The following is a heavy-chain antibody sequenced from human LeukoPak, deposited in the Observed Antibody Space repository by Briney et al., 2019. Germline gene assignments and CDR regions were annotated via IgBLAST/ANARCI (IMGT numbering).Heavy chain of an antibody. CDR2: VSSGGSA. V-gene: IGHV4-39*01. Sequence: LETLSLTCSVSSGSISSTNYSWGWIRQPPGKGLEWIGSVSSGGSAYYNPSLKGRVTLSVDTSNNQFSLKLNSVTAADTAVYYCARLYCSGADCYSHQREYWGRGTLAIVSS. D-gene: IGHD2-15*01. CDR1: SGSISSTNYS. CDR3: ARLYCSGADCYSHQREY. J-gene: IGHJ4*02.